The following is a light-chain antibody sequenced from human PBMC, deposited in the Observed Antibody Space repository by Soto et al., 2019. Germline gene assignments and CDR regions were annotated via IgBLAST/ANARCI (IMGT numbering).Light chain of an antibody. CDR3: GTWDISLSAVV. CDR1: TSNIGKNY. CDR2: DND. V-gene: IGLV1-51*01. Sequence: QSVLTQPPSVSAAPGQKVTISCSGSTSNIGKNYVSWYQLLPGTAPKLLIYDNDKRPSGIPDRFSGSKSGTSATLGITGLQTGDEADYSCGTWDISLSAVVFGGGTKLTVL. J-gene: IGLJ2*01.